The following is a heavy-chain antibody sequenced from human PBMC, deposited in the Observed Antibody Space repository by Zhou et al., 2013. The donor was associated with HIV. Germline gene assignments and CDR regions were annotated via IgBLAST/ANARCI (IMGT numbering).Heavy chain of an antibody. CDR2: ISAYNGNT. J-gene: IGHJ4*02. Sequence: QVQLVQSGAEVKRPGSALKFSCQVSGGSFNSYAINWVRQAPGQGLEWMGWISAYNGNTNYAQKLQGRVTMTTDTSTSTAYMELRSLRSDDTAVYYCARDPNGSGSYYNTPFDYWGQGTLVTVSS. D-gene: IGHD3-10*01. CDR3: ARDPNGSGSYYNTPFDY. V-gene: IGHV1-18*01. CDR1: GGSFNSYA.